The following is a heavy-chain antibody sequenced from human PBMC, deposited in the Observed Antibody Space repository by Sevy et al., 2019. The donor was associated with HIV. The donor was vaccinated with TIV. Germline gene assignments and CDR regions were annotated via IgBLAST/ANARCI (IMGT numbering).Heavy chain of an antibody. CDR1: GFPFSSYA. J-gene: IGHJ6*02. CDR2: LIGGGRRK. Sequence: GGSLRLSCAASGFPFSSYAMSWVRQAPGRGLEWVSTLIGGGRRKYYADSLTGRFIISRDNSRNTLYLQMNSLRAEDTAIYYCAKRRVQSGLSGGGANYGMDVCGRGTTVTVSS. D-gene: IGHD2-8*02. CDR3: AKRRVQSGLSGGGANYGMDV. V-gene: IGHV3-23*01.